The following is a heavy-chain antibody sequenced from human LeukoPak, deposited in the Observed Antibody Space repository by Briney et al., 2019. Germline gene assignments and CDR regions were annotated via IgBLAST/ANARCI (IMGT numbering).Heavy chain of an antibody. V-gene: IGHV3-11*04. D-gene: IGHD3-16*02. J-gene: IGHJ4*02. CDR3: ARELMITFGGVVVNKYYFDY. CDR2: ISSSGSTI. CDR1: EFTFSNYY. Sequence: GGSLRLSCAASEFTFSNYYMSWIRQAPGKGLEWVSYISSSGSTIYYADSVKGRFTISRDNAKNSLYLQMNSLRAEDTAVYYCARELMITFGGVVVNKYYFDYWGQGTLVTVSS.